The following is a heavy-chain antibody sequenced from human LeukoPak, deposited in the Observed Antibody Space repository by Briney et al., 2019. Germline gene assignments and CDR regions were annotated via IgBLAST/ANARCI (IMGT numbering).Heavy chain of an antibody. D-gene: IGHD1-7*01. CDR3: AKTPRNWNYPNWFDP. CDR2: TSYDGSNK. CDR1: GFTFSSYG. J-gene: IGHJ5*02. Sequence: GRSLRLSCAASGFTFSSYGMHWVRQAPGKGLEWVAVTSYDGSNKYYADSVKGRLTISRDNSKNTLYLQMNSLRAEDTAVYYCAKTPRNWNYPNWFDPWGQGTLVTVSS. V-gene: IGHV3-30*18.